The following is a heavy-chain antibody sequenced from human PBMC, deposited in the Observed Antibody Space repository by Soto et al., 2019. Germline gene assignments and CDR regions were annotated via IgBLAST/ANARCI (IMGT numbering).Heavy chain of an antibody. CDR2: ISGSGGST. CDR3: AKTTKWIQLWSTPPFDY. Sequence: QRLSCAASGFTFSSYAMSWVRQAPGKGLEWVSAISGSGGSTYYADSVKGRFTISRDNSKNTLYLQMDSLRAEDTAVYYCAKTTKWIQLWSTPPFDYWGQGTLVTVSS. V-gene: IGHV3-23*01. CDR1: GFTFSSYA. D-gene: IGHD5-18*01. J-gene: IGHJ4*02.